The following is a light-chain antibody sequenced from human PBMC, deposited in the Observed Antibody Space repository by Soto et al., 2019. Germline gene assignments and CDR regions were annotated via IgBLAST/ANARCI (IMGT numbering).Light chain of an antibody. CDR3: ASWDDRLGAVI. V-gene: IGLV1-47*02. Sequence: QSALTQPPSASGTPGQRVTISCSGSSSNIGGTNYAYWYQQLPGAAPKLLMHSNNLRPSGVPERISGSKFGTAASLAISGLRSEDEAVYYCASWDDRLGAVIFGGGTKVTVL. CDR2: SNN. J-gene: IGLJ2*01. CDR1: SSNIGGTNY.